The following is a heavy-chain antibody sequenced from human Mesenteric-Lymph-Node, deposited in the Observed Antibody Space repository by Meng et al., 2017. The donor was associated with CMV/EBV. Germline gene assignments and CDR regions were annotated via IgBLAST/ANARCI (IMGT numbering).Heavy chain of an antibody. CDR2: INHNGSEN. D-gene: IGHD3-10*01. V-gene: IGHV3-7*03. Sequence: GGSLRLSCAASGFTFSTCWMSWVRQAPGKGLEWVANINHNGSENYYVDSVKGRFTISRDNSKNTLYLQMNSLRGEDTAVYFCARDVGSATYYGLDVWGQGTTVTVSS. J-gene: IGHJ6*02. CDR1: GFTFSTCW. CDR3: ARDVGSATYYGLDV.